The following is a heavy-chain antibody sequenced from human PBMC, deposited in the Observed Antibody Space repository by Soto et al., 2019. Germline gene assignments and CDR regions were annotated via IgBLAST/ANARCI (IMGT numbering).Heavy chain of an antibody. D-gene: IGHD6-6*01. CDR3: ARKAYSSSSWSGWYVDL. J-gene: IGHJ2*01. Sequence: GASVKVSCKASGYTFTSYGISWVRQAPGQGLEWMGWISAYNGNTNYAQKLQGRVTMTTDTSTSTAYMELRSLRSDDTAVYYCARKAYSSSSWSGWYVDLGGRGTLVTVSS. CDR1: GYTFTSYG. V-gene: IGHV1-18*01. CDR2: ISAYNGNT.